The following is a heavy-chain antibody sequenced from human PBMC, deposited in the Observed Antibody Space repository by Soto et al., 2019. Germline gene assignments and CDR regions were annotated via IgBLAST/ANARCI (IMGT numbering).Heavy chain of an antibody. CDR2: IIPIIGLA. Sequence: QVQLVQSGAEVRKPGSSVKVSCKASGGTLSSYAINWVRQAPGQGLEWMGGIIPIIGLANYAQKFQDRVTITADESTSTAYMELSSLRSEDTAVYYCARVVCSGASCFLNGFDPWGQGTLVTVSS. V-gene: IGHV1-69*01. CDR1: GGTLSSYA. CDR3: ARVVCSGASCFLNGFDP. D-gene: IGHD2-15*01. J-gene: IGHJ5*02.